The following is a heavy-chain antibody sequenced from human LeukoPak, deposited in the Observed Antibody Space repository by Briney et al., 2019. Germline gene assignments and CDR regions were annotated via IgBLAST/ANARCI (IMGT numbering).Heavy chain of an antibody. V-gene: IGHV3-30*18. CDR3: AKDNSGSSTGGYYFDS. J-gene: IGHJ4*02. CDR2: ISYDGINK. D-gene: IGHD1-26*01. CDR1: GFTFSSYG. Sequence: GGSLRLSCAASGFTFSSYGMHWVRQAPGRGLEWVAVISYDGINKYYADSVKGRFTISRDNSKNTLYLQMNSLRAEDTAVYYCAKDNSGSSTGGYYFDSWGQGTLVTVSS.